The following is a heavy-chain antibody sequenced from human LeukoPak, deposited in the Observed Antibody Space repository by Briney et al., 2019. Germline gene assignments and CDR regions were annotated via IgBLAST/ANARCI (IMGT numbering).Heavy chain of an antibody. V-gene: IGHV1-46*01. J-gene: IGHJ4*02. CDR1: GYIFTSYY. CDR2: INPSGGST. CDR3: ARIEMVRGVYRLGPEDY. Sequence: ASVKISCKASGYIFTSYYMHWVRQAPGQGLEWMGIINPSGGSTNYAQKLQGGVTMTTDTSTSTAYMELRSLRSDDTAVYYCARIEMVRGVYRLGPEDYWGQGTLVTVSS. D-gene: IGHD3-10*01.